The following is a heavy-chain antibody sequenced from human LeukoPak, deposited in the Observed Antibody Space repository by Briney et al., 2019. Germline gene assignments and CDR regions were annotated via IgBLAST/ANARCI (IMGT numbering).Heavy chain of an antibody. CDR2: FETEDGER. V-gene: IGHV1-24*01. D-gene: IGHD3-16*01. Sequence: ASVNVSCKVSGYTLTELSFHWVRQAAGKGVEWMGGFETEDGERVYAQTFQGRVDMTEDTSTDTAYMELSSLTSEDTAVYYCVTLGGGVPIAIVDYWGQGTLVTVSS. J-gene: IGHJ4*02. CDR1: GYTLTELS. CDR3: VTLGGGVPIAIVDY.